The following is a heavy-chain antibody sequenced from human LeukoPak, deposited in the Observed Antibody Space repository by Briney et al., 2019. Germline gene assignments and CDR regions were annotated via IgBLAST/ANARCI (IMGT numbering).Heavy chain of an antibody. CDR1: GGSISSYY. V-gene: IGHV4-4*07. D-gene: IGHD1-26*01. J-gene: IGHJ4*02. CDR3: ARMGPTGRGHIDN. Sequence: SETLSLTCTVSGGSISSYYWGWIRQPAGKGLEWIGRIYTSANTNYNPSLKSRVTISVDKSKNQFSLKLSSVTAADTAVYYCARMGPTGRGHIDNWGQGILVTVSS. CDR2: IYTSANT.